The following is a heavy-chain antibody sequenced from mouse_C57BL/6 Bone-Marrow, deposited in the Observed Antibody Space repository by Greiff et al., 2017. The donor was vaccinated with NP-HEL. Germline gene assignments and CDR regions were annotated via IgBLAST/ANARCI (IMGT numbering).Heavy chain of an antibody. CDR1: GYTFTNYW. Sequence: QVQLQQSGAELVRPGTSVKMSCKASGYTFTNYWIGWAKQRPGHGLEWIGDIYPGGGYTNYNEKFKGQATLTADKSSSTAYMQFSSLTSEDSAIYYCARGADYYYAMDYWGQGTSVTVSS. D-gene: IGHD2-4*01. CDR2: IYPGGGYT. J-gene: IGHJ4*01. CDR3: ARGADYYYAMDY. V-gene: IGHV1-63*01.